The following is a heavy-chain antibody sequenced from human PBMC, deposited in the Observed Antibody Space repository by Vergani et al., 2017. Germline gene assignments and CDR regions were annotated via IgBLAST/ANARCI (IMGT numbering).Heavy chain of an antibody. J-gene: IGHJ4*02. CDR3: AHMLTWLQLFDF. V-gene: IGHV2-5*08. Sequence: QVTLKESGPALVKPTQTLTLTCTFSGFSLSTSGMRVSWIRQPPGKALEWLALIYWDDDKRYSPSLKSRLAITKDTSKNQVVLTMTNMDPVDTATYYCAHMLTWLQLFDFWGQGTLVTVSS. CDR1: GFSLSTSGMR. CDR2: IYWDDDK. D-gene: IGHD5-24*01.